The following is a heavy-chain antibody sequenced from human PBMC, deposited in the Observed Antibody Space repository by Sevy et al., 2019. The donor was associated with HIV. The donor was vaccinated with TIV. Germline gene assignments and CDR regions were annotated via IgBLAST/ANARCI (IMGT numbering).Heavy chain of an antibody. J-gene: IGHJ4*02. CDR2: INPNSGGT. Sequence: ASVKVSCKASGYTFTGYYMHWVRQAPGQGLEWMGWINPNSGGTNYAQKFQGRVTMTRDTSISTAYMGLSRLRSDDTAVYYCARVAQLVLRVWYYFDYWGQGTLVTVSS. CDR1: GYTFTGYY. V-gene: IGHV1-2*02. CDR3: ARVAQLVLRVWYYFDY. D-gene: IGHD6-13*01.